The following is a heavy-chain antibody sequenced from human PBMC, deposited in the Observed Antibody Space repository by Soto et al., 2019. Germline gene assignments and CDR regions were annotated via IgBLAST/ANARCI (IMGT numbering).Heavy chain of an antibody. CDR3: ETEAIFGSYGMDV. D-gene: IGHD3-3*01. CDR1: GYTLTELS. V-gene: IGHV1-24*01. CDR2: FDPEDGET. Sequence: ASLKVSCKVSGYTLTELSMHWVRRAPGKGLEWMGGFDPEDGETIYAQKFQGRVTMTEDTSTDTAYMELSSLRSEDTAVYYCETEAIFGSYGMDVWGQGTTVTVSS. J-gene: IGHJ6*02.